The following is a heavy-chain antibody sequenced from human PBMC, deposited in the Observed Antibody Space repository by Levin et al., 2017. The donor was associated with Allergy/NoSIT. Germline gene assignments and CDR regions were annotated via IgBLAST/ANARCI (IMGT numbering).Heavy chain of an antibody. D-gene: IGHD3-10*02. CDR2: IRSRTYGATT. CDR1: GFIFGDYD. V-gene: IGHV3-49*03. J-gene: IGHJ4*02. Sequence: GESLKISCTTSGFIFGDYDMSWYRQAPGKGPEWVGFIRSRTYGATTQYAASVEGRFTISRDDSKSIAYLQMDSLKPEDTAIYYCARARSYVLYWGPGTLVTVSS. CDR3: ARARSYVLY.